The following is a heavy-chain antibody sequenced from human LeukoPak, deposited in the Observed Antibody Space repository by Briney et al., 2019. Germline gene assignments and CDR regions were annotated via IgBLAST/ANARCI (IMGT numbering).Heavy chain of an antibody. Sequence: GGSLRLSCAASGFTFSSYSMNWVRQAPGKGLEWVSSISSSSGSIYYADSVKGRFTISRDNAKNSVYLQMNSLRAEDTAVYYCARDGNYFSCWGQGTLDTVSS. J-gene: IGHJ4*02. V-gene: IGHV3-21*01. CDR2: ISSSSGSI. CDR3: ARDGNYFSC. CDR1: GFTFSSYS.